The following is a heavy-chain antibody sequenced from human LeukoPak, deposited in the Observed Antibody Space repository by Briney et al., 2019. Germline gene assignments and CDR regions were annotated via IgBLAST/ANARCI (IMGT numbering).Heavy chain of an antibody. V-gene: IGHV4-34*01. CDR2: INHSGDT. CDR3: ARGLYSDYSPGYFDL. CDR1: TGSFSDYC. Sequence: SETLSLTCAVYTGSFSDYCWTWIRQSPGKGLEWIGEINHSGDTNYNPSLKSRVTMSVDTSKNQFSLKLSSVTAADTAVYYCARGLYSDYSPGYFDLWGQGTLVTVSS. J-gene: IGHJ5*02. D-gene: IGHD4-11*01.